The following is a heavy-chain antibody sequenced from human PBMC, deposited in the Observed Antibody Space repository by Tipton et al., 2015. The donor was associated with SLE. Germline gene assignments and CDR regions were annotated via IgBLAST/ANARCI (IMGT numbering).Heavy chain of an antibody. Sequence: SLRLSCAASGFTFSDYYMSWIRQAPGKGLEWISYISGSDNIIFYADSVRGRFTISRDNAKNSVYLQMTSLRAEDTAVYFCASAVAGTFDYWGQGTQVTVSS. J-gene: IGHJ4*02. CDR3: ASAVAGTFDY. CDR2: ISGSDNII. V-gene: IGHV3-11*01. CDR1: GFTFSDYY. D-gene: IGHD6-19*01.